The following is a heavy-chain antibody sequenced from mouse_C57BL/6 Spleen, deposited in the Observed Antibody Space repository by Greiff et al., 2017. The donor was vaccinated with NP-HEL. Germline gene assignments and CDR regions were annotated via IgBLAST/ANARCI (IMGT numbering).Heavy chain of an antibody. CDR2: IYPGDGDT. V-gene: IGHV1-80*01. CDR3: ARQDPLPYFDY. Sequence: QVQLQQSGAELVKPGASVKISCKASGYAFSSYWMNWVKQRPGKGLEWIGQIYPGDGDTNYNGKFKGKATLTADKSSSTAYMQLSSLTSEDSAVYFCARQDPLPYFDYWGQGTTLTVSS. CDR1: GYAFSSYW. J-gene: IGHJ2*01.